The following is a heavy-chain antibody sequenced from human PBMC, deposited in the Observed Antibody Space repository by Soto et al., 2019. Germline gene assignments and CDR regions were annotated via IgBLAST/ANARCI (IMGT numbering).Heavy chain of an antibody. Sequence: SSETLSLTCAVYGGSFSGYYWSWIRQPPGKGLEWIGEINHSGSTNYNPSLKSRVTISVDTSKNQFSLKLSSVTAADTAVYYCARGRISLPRYDFWSGKTYYFDYWGQGTLVTVSS. CDR1: GGSFSGYY. CDR3: ARGRISLPRYDFWSGKTYYFDY. V-gene: IGHV4-34*01. CDR2: INHSGST. D-gene: IGHD3-3*01. J-gene: IGHJ4*02.